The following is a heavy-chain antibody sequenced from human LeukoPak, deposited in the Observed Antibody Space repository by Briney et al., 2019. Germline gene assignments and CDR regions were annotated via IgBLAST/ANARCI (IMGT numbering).Heavy chain of an antibody. D-gene: IGHD2-15*01. CDR3: TRLGYCSGGSCYNSNWFDP. CDR2: IYYSGST. J-gene: IGHJ5*02. V-gene: IGHV4-39*01. Sequence: SETLSLTCTVSGGSISSSSYYWGWIRQPPGKGLEWIGSIYYSGSTYYNPSLKSRVTISVDTSKNQFSLKLGSVTAADTAVYYCTRLGYCSGGSCYNSNWFDPWGQGTLVTVSS. CDR1: GGSISSSSYY.